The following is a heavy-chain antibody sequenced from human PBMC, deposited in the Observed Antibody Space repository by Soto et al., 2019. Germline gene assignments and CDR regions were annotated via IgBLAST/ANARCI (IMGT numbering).Heavy chain of an antibody. V-gene: IGHV6-1*01. D-gene: IGHD6-19*01. Sequence: PSQTLSLTCAISGDSVSSNSAAWNWIRQSPSRGLEWLGRTYYRSKWYNDYAVSVKSRITINPDTSKNQFSLQLNSVTPEDTAVYYCARGMTGYSSGWYEGYGMDVWGQGTTVTVSS. J-gene: IGHJ6*02. CDR2: TYYRSKWYN. CDR3: ARGMTGYSSGWYEGYGMDV. CDR1: GDSVSSNSAA.